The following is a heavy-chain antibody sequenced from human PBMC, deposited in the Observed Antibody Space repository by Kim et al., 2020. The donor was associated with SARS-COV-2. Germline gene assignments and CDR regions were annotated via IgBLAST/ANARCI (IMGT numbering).Heavy chain of an antibody. CDR1: GGTFSNYA. CDR2: IIPIFGTP. V-gene: IGHV1-69*13. Sequence: SVKVSCKASGGTFSNYAISWVRQAPGQGLEWMGGIIPIFGTPNYAQKFQDRVTITADESTSTAYMELSSLRSEDTAVYYCARGFYGSGSYYNVVRGLKYYYYGMDVWGQGTTVTVPS. CDR3: ARGFYGSGSYYNVVRGLKYYYYGMDV. J-gene: IGHJ6*02. D-gene: IGHD3-10*01.